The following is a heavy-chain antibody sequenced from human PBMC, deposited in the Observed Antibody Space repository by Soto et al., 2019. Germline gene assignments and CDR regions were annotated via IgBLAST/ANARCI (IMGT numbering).Heavy chain of an antibody. V-gene: IGHV3-33*01. D-gene: IGHD2-8*02. CDR2: IWYDGSNK. Sequence: GESLRLSCAASGFTFNSYVMHWVRQAPGKGLEWVAVIWYDGSNKYYADSVKGRFTISRDNSKNTLYLQMNSLRAEDTAIYYCARDLKSGPFDYWGQGTLVTVSS. J-gene: IGHJ4*02. CDR3: ARDLKSGPFDY. CDR1: GFTFNSYV.